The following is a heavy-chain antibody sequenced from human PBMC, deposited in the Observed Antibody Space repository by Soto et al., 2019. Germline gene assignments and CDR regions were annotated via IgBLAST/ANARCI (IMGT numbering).Heavy chain of an antibody. CDR3: ARDIESVTAKHFFYYYAMDV. CDR2: VSANNGHT. Sequence: SVKVSCKASGFTFSNYGLNWVRQAPGQGLEWMGWVSANNGHTNYAQNLQGRVSMTTDTSTSTAYMELRGLTFDDTAVYYCARDIESVTAKHFFYYYAMDVWGQGTTVTVSS. V-gene: IGHV1-18*01. CDR1: GFTFSNYG. J-gene: IGHJ6*02. D-gene: IGHD2-8*01.